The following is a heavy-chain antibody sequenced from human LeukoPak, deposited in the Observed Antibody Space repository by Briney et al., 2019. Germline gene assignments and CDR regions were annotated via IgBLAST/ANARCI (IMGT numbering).Heavy chain of an antibody. CDR1: GFTFSSYW. CDR3: ARVGLGYCSGGSCYSRYFQH. CDR2: IKQDGSEK. J-gene: IGHJ1*01. Sequence: GGSLRLSCAASGFTFSSYWMSWVRQAPGKGLEWVANIKQDGSEKYYVDSVKGRFTISRDNAKNSLYLQMNSLRAEDTAVYYCARVGLGYCSGGSCYSRYFQHWGEGTLVTVSS. D-gene: IGHD2-15*01. V-gene: IGHV3-7*01.